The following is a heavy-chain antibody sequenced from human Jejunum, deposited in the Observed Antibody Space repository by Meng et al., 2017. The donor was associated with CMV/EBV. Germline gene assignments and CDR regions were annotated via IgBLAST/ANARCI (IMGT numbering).Heavy chain of an antibody. CDR2: IGPNSGDT. Sequence: VKVVQSGGEVQKHGASVKVSCKASGYTFTNYYIPWGRQAPGQGLEWMAWIGPNSGDTNYAQQFQGRVTMTRDTSINTAYMELSRLNFDDTAVYYCARKMGVYYFDYWGQGTLVTVSS. CDR1: GYTFTNYY. J-gene: IGHJ4*02. V-gene: IGHV1-2*02. D-gene: IGHD2-8*02. CDR3: ARKMGVYYFDY.